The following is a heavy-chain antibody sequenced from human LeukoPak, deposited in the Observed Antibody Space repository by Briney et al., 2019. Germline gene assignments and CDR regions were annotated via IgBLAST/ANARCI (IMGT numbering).Heavy chain of an antibody. J-gene: IGHJ4*02. V-gene: IGHV4-39*01. D-gene: IGHD4-23*01. CDR3: VRLSNYGGHSGDGY. CDR1: GGATSSSNYY. Sequence: NPSETLSLTCTVSGGATSSSNYYWAWIRQPPGKGLEWMGSIFYSGTTHYNSSLKSRVTISIDTSKNQFSLKLSSVTAADTAVYYCVRLSNYGGHSGDGYWGQGTLVIVSS. CDR2: IFYSGTT.